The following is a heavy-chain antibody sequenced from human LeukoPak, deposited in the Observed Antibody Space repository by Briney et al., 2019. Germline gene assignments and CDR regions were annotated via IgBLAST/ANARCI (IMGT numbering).Heavy chain of an antibody. D-gene: IGHD6-6*01. J-gene: IGHJ4*02. CDR1: GGTFSSYA. CDR2: IIPIFGTA. CDR3: ARDVAYSSSSPEDDY. V-gene: IGHV1-69*05. Sequence: SVKVSCKASGGTFSSYAISWVRQAPGQGLEWMGGIIPIFGTANYAQKFQGRVTITTDESTRTAYMELSSLRSEDTAVYYCARDVAYSSSSPEDDYWGQGTLVTVSS.